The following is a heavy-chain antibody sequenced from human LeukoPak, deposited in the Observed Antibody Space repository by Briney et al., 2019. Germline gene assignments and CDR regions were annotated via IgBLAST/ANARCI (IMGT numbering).Heavy chain of an antibody. V-gene: IGHV4-39*01. Sequence: PSDTLSPTCTVSGGSVSSSSYYWGWIRQPPGKGLEWIGSISYSGTNYNNPSLKSRVSISIDTSKNQFSVKLTSVTAADTAMYYCASLGTLRSWGQGTLVTVSS. CDR1: GGSVSSSSYY. CDR3: ASLGTLRS. CDR2: ISYSGTN. J-gene: IGHJ5*02. D-gene: IGHD7-27*01.